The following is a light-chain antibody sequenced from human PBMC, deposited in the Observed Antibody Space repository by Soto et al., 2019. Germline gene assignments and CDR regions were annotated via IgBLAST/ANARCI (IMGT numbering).Light chain of an antibody. CDR1: QSVSSSY. CDR2: GAS. CDR3: QQYGSSPPYT. Sequence: EMVLTQSPGTLSLPPGERATLSCRASQSVSSSYLAWYQQKPGQAPRRLIYGASSRATGIRDRFSGSGSGTDFTLTISRLEREDFAVYYCQQYGSSPPYTFGQGTKLEIK. J-gene: IGKJ2*01. V-gene: IGKV3-20*01.